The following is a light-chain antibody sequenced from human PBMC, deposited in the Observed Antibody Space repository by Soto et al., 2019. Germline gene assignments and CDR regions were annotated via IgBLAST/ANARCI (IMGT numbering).Light chain of an antibody. CDR3: QKYDSAPRT. Sequence: DIPMTQSPSSLSASVGDSVTITCRASQGISNYLAWYQQTPGKVPKLLIYAASTLQSGVPSRFSGSGYGTDFTLTITSLQPEDGATYYCQKYDSAPRTFGQGTKVEIK. V-gene: IGKV1-27*01. CDR2: AAS. CDR1: QGISNY. J-gene: IGKJ1*01.